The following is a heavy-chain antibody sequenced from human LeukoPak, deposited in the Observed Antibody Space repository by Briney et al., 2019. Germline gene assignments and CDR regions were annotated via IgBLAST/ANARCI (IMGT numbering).Heavy chain of an antibody. J-gene: IGHJ6*03. V-gene: IGHV3-53*01. CDR2: IYSGGST. Sequence: AGGSLRLSCAASGFTVSINYMSWVRQPPGEGMEWVSVIYSGGSTYYADSVKGRFTISRDNSKNTLYLQMNSMRAEDTAVYYCATTPIGYNYYYMDVWGKGTTVTVSS. D-gene: IGHD3-16*01. CDR1: GFTVSINY. CDR3: ATTPIGYNYYYMDV.